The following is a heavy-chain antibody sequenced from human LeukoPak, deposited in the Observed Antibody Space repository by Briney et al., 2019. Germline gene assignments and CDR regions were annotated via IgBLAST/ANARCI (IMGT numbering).Heavy chain of an antibody. D-gene: IGHD6-19*01. J-gene: IGHJ4*01. CDR3: ARGVGETLSGWTLDY. CDR2: IIYDGSNK. Sequence: GGSLRLSCAASGFTFSSYAMHWVRQAPGKELEWMAVIIYDGSNKNYADSVKGRFTISRDNSRNTLYMKMNSLRVEDTAVYYCARGVGETLSGWTLDYWGHGTLVAVSS. V-gene: IGHV3-30*04. CDR1: GFTFSSYA.